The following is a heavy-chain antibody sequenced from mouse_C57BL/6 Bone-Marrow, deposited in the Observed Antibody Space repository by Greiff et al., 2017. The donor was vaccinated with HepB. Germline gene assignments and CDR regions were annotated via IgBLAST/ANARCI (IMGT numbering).Heavy chain of an antibody. J-gene: IGHJ1*03. V-gene: IGHV1-81*01. Sequence: QVHVKQSGAELARPGASVKLSCKASGYTFTSYGISWVKQRTGQGLEWIGEIYPRSGNTYYNEKFKGKATLTADKSSSTAYMELRSLTSEDSAVYFCALHITTVEWYFDVWGTGTTVTVSS. CDR3: ALHITTVEWYFDV. CDR2: IYPRSGNT. CDR1: GYTFTSYG. D-gene: IGHD1-1*01.